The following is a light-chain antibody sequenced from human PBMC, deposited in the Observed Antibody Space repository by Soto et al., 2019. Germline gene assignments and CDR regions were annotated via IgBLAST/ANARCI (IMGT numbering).Light chain of an antibody. CDR1: QSISSW. Sequence: DIQMTQSPSTLSASVGDRVTITCRASQSISSWLAWYQQKPGKAPKLLIYKASSLESGVPSRFSGSGSGTEFTLTISILQPDDFATYYCQQYNSYSPAFGGGTKV. CDR3: QQYNSYSPA. J-gene: IGKJ4*01. CDR2: KAS. V-gene: IGKV1-5*03.